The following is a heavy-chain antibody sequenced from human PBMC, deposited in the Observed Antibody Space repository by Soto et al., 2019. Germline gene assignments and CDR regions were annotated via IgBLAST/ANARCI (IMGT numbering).Heavy chain of an antibody. Sequence: ASVKVSCKTSGDSFNDYYIHWVRQAPGQGLEWMGWINPNGGATKYAQKFQSRVTVTRDTSIRTVYMELSSLRSDDTAVYYCARESGGATATLDYYYFYMDVWGKGTTVTVSS. CDR3: ARESGGATATLDYYYFYMDV. D-gene: IGHD5-12*01. CDR1: GDSFNDYY. V-gene: IGHV1-2*02. CDR2: INPNGGAT. J-gene: IGHJ6*03.